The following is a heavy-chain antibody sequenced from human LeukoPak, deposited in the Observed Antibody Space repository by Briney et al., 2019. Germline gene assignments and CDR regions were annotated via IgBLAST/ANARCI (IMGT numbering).Heavy chain of an antibody. Sequence: PGGSLRLSCAASGFTVSSNYMSWVRQAPGKGLEWVSVIYSGGSTYYADSVKGRFTISRDNSKNTLYLQMNSLRAEDTAVYYCARGGVRYYYDSSGYYLFDYWGQGTLVTVSS. CDR2: IYSGGST. CDR3: ARGGVRYYYDSSGYYLFDY. J-gene: IGHJ4*02. D-gene: IGHD3-22*01. V-gene: IGHV3-53*01. CDR1: GFTVSSNY.